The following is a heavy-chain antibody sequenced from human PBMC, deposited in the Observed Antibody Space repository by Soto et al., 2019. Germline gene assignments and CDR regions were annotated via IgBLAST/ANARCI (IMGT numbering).Heavy chain of an antibody. D-gene: IGHD3-16*01. J-gene: IGHJ4*02. Sequence: GSLRLSCAASGLTFGSYWMHWVRQAPGKGLEWLTLISYDGSNEYYADSVKGRFSITRDKSKNKLYLQMNSLRAEDTAVYYCAKELGVMSYLDYWGQGISVTVSS. CDR3: AKELGVMSYLDY. CDR1: GLTFGSYW. CDR2: ISYDGSNE. V-gene: IGHV3-30*18.